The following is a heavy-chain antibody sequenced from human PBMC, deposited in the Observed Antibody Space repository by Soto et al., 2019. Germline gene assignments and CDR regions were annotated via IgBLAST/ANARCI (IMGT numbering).Heavy chain of an antibody. D-gene: IGHD3-22*01. V-gene: IGHV3-48*01. CDR1: GLTFSSYS. CDR3: ARVVDYCDPYYYYGMDV. CDR2: ISSSSSTI. Sequence: PGGSLRLSCAASGLTFSSYSMNWVRQAPGKGLEWVSYISSSSSTIYYADSVKGRFTISRDNAKNSLYLQMNSLRAEDTAVYYCARVVDYCDPYYYYGMDVWGQGTTVTVSS. J-gene: IGHJ6*02.